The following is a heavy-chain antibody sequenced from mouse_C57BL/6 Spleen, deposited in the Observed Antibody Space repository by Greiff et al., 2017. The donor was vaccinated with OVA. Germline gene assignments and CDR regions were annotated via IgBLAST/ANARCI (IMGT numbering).Heavy chain of an antibody. CDR1: GYAFSSYW. V-gene: IGHV1-80*01. CDR2: IYPGDGDT. J-gene: IGHJ2*01. Sequence: VQLQQSGAELVKPGASVKISCKASGYAFSSYWMNWVKQRPGKGLEWIGQIYPGDGDTNYNGKFKGKATLTADKSSSTAYMQLSSLTSEDSAVYFCARRGYGYDDGPGLYWGQGTTLTVSS. CDR3: ARRGYGYDDGPGLY. D-gene: IGHD2-2*01.